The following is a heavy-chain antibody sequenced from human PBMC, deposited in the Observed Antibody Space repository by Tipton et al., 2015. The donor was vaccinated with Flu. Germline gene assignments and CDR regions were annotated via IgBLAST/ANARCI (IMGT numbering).Heavy chain of an antibody. CDR1: GFTFSHYA. D-gene: IGHD3-3*01. CDR3: AKGGTPYDFWSGFYRDYFDN. J-gene: IGHJ4*02. CDR2: ISGTSGNK. V-gene: IGHV3-23*01. Sequence: SLRLSCAASGFTFSHYAMSWVRQAPGKGLEWVSAISGTSGNKYYADSVKGRFTLSRDNSQNTVFLQMSSLRVEDTAVYYCAKGGTPYDFWSGFYRDYFDNWGQGTLVTVSS.